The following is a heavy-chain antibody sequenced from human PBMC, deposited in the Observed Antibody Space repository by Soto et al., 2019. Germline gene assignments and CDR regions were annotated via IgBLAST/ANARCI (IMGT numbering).Heavy chain of an antibody. J-gene: IGHJ6*02. V-gene: IGHV5-10-1*01. D-gene: IGHD6-19*01. Sequence: PAESLKISCQASGYTFTSYWLICVRQIPGKGLEWVVRVDPTDSYSHYSPSFQGHVTISADKSISTAYLQWSSLKASDSAMYFCLRPLAVAGRNYYYGMDVWGQGTTVTVAS. CDR3: LRPLAVAGRNYYYGMDV. CDR1: GYTFTSYW. CDR2: VDPTDSYS.